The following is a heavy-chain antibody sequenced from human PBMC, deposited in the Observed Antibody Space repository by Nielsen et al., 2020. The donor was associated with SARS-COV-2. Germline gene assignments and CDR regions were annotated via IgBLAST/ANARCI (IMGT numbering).Heavy chain of an antibody. CDR3: VRESSTYYIDY. V-gene: IGHV3-7*01. J-gene: IGHJ4*02. D-gene: IGHD2-15*01. Sequence: GGSLRLSCAASGFTFSSYWMSWVRQAPGKGLEWVANIKEDGSEKYYVDSVKGRFSISRDNAKNSLYLQMSSLRAEDTGVYYCVRESSTYYIDYWGQGILVTVSS. CDR2: IKEDGSEK. CDR1: GFTFSSYW.